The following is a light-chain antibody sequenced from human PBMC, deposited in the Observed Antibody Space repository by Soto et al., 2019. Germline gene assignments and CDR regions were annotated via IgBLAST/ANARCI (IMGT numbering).Light chain of an antibody. Sequence: DLQMTQSPSSLSASVGDRVTITCQASQDISNYLNWYQQKPGKAPKLLIYDASNLETGVPSRFSGSGSGTDFTFTISSLQPEDIATYYCQQYDNLPPVYTFGQGTKLEIK. V-gene: IGKV1-33*01. CDR3: QQYDNLPPVYT. J-gene: IGKJ2*01. CDR1: QDISNY. CDR2: DAS.